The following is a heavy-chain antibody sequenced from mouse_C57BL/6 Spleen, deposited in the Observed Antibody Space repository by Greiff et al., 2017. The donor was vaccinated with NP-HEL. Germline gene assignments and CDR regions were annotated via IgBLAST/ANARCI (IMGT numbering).Heavy chain of an antibody. D-gene: IGHD1-1*01. CDR2: IWGDGST. J-gene: IGHJ1*03. Sequence: QVQLQQSGPGLVAPSQSLSITCTVSGFSLTRYGVSWVRQPPGKVLEWLGVIWGDGSTNYHSALRSRLSISEDNTKSQVFIKLNSLQTDDTATYYCAKGYYYGSSFYWYFDVWGTGTTVTVSS. CDR1: GFSLTRYG. V-gene: IGHV2-3*01. CDR3: AKGYYYGSSFYWYFDV.